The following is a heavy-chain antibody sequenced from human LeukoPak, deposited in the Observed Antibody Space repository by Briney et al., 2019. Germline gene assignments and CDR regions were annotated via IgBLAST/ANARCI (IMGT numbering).Heavy chain of an antibody. CDR3: AKSQTTAIAWFGP. Sequence: GGSLRLSCTASGFTFSNYAMNRVRQAPRRGLESVSDISSSAASIYYACSVKGRFTISRDNSKNTLWRQMNSLREEYTAVYYCAKSQTTAIAWFGPWGEGTRGTVSS. J-gene: IGHJ5*02. D-gene: IGHD2-2*02. CDR2: ISSSAASI. V-gene: IGHV3-23*01. CDR1: GFTFSNYA.